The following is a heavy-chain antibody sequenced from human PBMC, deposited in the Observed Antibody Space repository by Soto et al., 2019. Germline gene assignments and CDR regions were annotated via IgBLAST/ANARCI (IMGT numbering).Heavy chain of an antibody. J-gene: IGHJ4*02. V-gene: IGHV2-5*02. CDR3: AHKGSGLYPLDY. CDR2: IYWDDYK. CDR1: GFSLDTSGVG. D-gene: IGHD3-10*01. Sequence: QITLKESGPTLVKPTQTLTLTCTFSGFSLDTSGVGVGWIRQPPGKALEWVAVIYWDDYKHFSPSLESRLTITKDTSKYLVVLTMTDMDPVDTATYSCAHKGSGLYPLDYWGQGTLVTVSS.